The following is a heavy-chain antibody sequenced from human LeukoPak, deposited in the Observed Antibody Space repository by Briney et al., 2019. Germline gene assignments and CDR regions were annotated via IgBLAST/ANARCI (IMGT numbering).Heavy chain of an antibody. Sequence: ASAKVSCKASGYTFTSYYMHWVRQAPGQGLEWMGIINPSGGSTSYAQKFQGRVTMTRDTSTSTVYMELSSLRSEDTAVYYCARVGYDYDSSGYYYYFDYWGQGTLVTVSS. V-gene: IGHV1-46*01. CDR2: INPSGGST. J-gene: IGHJ4*02. D-gene: IGHD3-22*01. CDR3: ARVGYDYDSSGYYYYFDY. CDR1: GYTFTSYY.